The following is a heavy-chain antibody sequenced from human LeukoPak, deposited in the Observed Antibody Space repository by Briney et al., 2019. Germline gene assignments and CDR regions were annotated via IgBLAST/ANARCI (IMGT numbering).Heavy chain of an antibody. Sequence: SETLSLTCTVSGGSISSYYWSWIRQPPGKGLEWIGYIYYSGSTNYNPSLKSRVTISVDTSKNQFSLKVNSLTAADTAVYFCAREGEAFDYWGQGTLVTVSS. V-gene: IGHV4-59*12. CDR2: IYYSGST. J-gene: IGHJ4*02. CDR1: GGSISSYY. D-gene: IGHD3-10*01. CDR3: AREGEAFDY.